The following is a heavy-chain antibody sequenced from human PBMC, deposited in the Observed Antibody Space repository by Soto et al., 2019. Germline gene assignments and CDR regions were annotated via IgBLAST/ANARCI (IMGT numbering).Heavy chain of an antibody. CDR2: ISSSSRYI. CDR3: ARDRLVAATSAPPYCYYGMDV. D-gene: IGHD2-15*01. J-gene: IGHJ6*02. V-gene: IGHV3-21*01. Sequence: LRLSCATSGFTFSSYSINWVRQSPGMGLEWVSSISSSSRYIYYADSVRGRFTISRDNAKNSLCLQINSLRAEDTAVYYCARDRLVAATSAPPYCYYGMDVWGQGTTVTVSS. CDR1: GFTFSSYS.